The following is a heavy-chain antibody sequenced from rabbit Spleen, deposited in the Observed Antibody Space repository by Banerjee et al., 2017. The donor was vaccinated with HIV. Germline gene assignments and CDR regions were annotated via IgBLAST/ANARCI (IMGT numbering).Heavy chain of an antibody. Sequence: QEQLEESGGGLVQPGGSLKLSCKASGFDFSNYGVSWVRQAPGKGLEWIGYIEPIFGNTYYANWVNGRFTISSHNAQNTLYLQLSSLTAADTATYFCARDPAYASGGGASIPYLWGQGTLVPVS. V-gene: IGHV1S47*01. J-gene: IGHJ3*01. CDR2: IEPIFGNT. CDR1: GFDFSNYG. CDR3: ARDPAYASGGGASIPYL. D-gene: IGHD1-1*01.